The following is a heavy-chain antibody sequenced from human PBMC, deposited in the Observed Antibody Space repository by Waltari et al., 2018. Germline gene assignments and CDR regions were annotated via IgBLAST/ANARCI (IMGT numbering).Heavy chain of an antibody. CDR3: ATALGDSSSASRPFDF. J-gene: IGHJ3*01. CDR2: VDPEDGET. Sequence: EVQLLQSGAELKEPGTTVRISCKVSGYTFRDYYIHWGQQAPGKGRRGMGLVDPEDGETIYADNFQGRVTISAETSTDTAFMELSSLRSEDTAVFYCATALGDSSSASRPFDFWGQGTMITVSS. V-gene: IGHV1-69-2*01. D-gene: IGHD6-19*01. CDR1: GYTFRDYY.